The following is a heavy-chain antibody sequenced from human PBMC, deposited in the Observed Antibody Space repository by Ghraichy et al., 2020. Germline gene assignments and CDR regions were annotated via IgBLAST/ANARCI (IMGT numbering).Heavy chain of an antibody. CDR2: IYYSGST. V-gene: IGHV4-31*03. CDR1: GGSISSGGYY. D-gene: IGHD1-14*01. CDR3: ARSQPKAYYYYYGMDV. Sequence: SETLSLTCTVSGGSISSGGYYWSWIRQHPGKGLEWIGYIYYSGSTYYNPSLKSRVTISVDTSKNQFSLKLSSVTAADTAVYYCARSQPKAYYYYYGMDVWGQGTTVTVSS. J-gene: IGHJ6*02.